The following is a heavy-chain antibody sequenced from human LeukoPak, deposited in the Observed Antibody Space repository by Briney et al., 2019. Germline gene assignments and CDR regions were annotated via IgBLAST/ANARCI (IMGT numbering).Heavy chain of an antibody. CDR1: GFTFSSGW. CDR2: IKSKADGGTT. J-gene: IGHJ4*02. CDR3: TTDRSMAIRPLLDY. D-gene: IGHD6-6*01. V-gene: IGHV3-15*01. Sequence: PGGSLRLSCAASGFTFSSGWMGWVRQAPGKGLEWVGRIKSKADGGTTDYAAPVKGRFTVSRDDSKNTLYLQMNSLKTEDTAVYYCTTDRSMAIRPLLDYWGQGISVTVSS.